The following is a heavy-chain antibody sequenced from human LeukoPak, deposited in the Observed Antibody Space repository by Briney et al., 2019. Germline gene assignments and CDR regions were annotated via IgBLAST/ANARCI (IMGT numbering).Heavy chain of an antibody. CDR3: ARRSRYCSSTSCYNWFDY. CDR1: GGSISSYY. J-gene: IGHJ4*02. Sequence: SETLSLTCTVSGGSISSYYWSWIRQPAGKGLEWIGRIYTSGSTNYNPSLKSRVTMSVDTTKNQFSLKLSSVTAAATAVYYCARRSRYCSSTSCYNWFDYWGQGTLVTVSS. CDR2: IYTSGST. V-gene: IGHV4-4*07. D-gene: IGHD2-2*02.